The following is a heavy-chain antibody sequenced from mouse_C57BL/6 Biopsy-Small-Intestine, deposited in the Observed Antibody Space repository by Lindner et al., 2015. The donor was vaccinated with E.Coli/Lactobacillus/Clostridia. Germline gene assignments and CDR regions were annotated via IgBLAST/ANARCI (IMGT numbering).Heavy chain of an antibody. J-gene: IGHJ4*01. CDR1: GFTFSDYG. CDR2: ISSGSSTI. CDR3: ASNGYYYAMTT. Sequence: VQLQESGGGLVKPGGSLKLSCAASGFTFSDYGMHWVRQAPEKGLEWVAYISSGSSTIYYADTVKGRFTISRDNAKNTLFLQMTSLRSEDTAMYYCASNGYYYAMTTGVKEPQSPSPQ. V-gene: IGHV5-17*01. D-gene: IGHD2-2*01.